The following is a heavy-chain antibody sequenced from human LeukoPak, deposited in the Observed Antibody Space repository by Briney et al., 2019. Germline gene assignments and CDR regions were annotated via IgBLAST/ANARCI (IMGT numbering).Heavy chain of an antibody. CDR3: VRDRFYSFDY. Sequence: GGSLRRSCAASGFTFSSYSMNWVRQAPGKGLEWISYIRSSSNAIYYADSVKGRFTISRDNAKNSLYLQMNSLRDEDTAVYYCVRDRFYSFDYWGQGTLVTVSS. V-gene: IGHV3-48*02. J-gene: IGHJ4*02. CDR1: GFTFSSYS. CDR2: IRSSSNAI.